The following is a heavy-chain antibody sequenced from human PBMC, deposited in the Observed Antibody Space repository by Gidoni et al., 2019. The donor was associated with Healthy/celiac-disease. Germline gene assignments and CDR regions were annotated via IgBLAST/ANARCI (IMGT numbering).Heavy chain of an antibody. CDR3: AKRQQLGYYYGMDV. Sequence: EVQLLESGGGLVQPGGSLRLSCAASGFTFSSYAMSWVRQAPGKGLEWVSAISGSGGSTSYADSVKGRFTISRDNSKNTLYLQMNSLRAEDTAVYYCAKRQQLGYYYGMDVWGQGTTVTVSS. D-gene: IGHD6-13*01. J-gene: IGHJ6*02. CDR1: GFTFSSYA. CDR2: ISGSGGST. V-gene: IGHV3-23*01.